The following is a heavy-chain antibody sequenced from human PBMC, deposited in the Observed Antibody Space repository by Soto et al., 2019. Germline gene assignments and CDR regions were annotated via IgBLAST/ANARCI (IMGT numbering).Heavy chain of an antibody. CDR3: ARAIVGPTTTGWLDP. J-gene: IGHJ5*02. V-gene: IGHV1-69*01. Sequence: QVQLVQSGAEVKKPGSSVKVSCMASGGTFSRYAISWVRQAAGQGLEWMGGIIAIFGTANYAQKFQGRVTITADEPTSTAYMELSSLRFQDTAVYYCARAIVGPTTTGWLDPWGQGTLVTVSS. D-gene: IGHD1-26*01. CDR1: GGTFSRYA. CDR2: IIAIFGTA.